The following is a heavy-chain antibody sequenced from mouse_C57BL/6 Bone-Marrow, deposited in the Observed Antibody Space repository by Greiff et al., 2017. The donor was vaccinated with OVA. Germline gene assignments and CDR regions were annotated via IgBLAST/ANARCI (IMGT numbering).Heavy chain of an antibody. Sequence: QVQLQQSGAELVRPGASVTLSCKASGYTFTDYEMHWVKQTPVHGLEWIGAIDPETGGTAYNQKFKGKAILTADKSSSTAYMELRSLTSEDSAVYYCTRKDYSNPYYFDYWGQGTTLTVSS. D-gene: IGHD2-5*01. CDR3: TRKDYSNPYYFDY. CDR1: GYTFTDYE. V-gene: IGHV1-15*01. J-gene: IGHJ2*01. CDR2: IDPETGGT.